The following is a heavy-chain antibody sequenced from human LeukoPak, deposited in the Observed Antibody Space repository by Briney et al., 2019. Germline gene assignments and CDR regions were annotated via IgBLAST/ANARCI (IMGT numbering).Heavy chain of an antibody. Sequence: GESLKISCKGFGYSFTNFWIGWVRQMPGKGLELMGIIYPGDSDTRCSPSFQGQVTISADKSINTAYLQWSSLKASDTAMYFCASQFIHDPFDFGGQGTLVPVPS. V-gene: IGHV5-51*01. D-gene: IGHD3-3*01. CDR1: GYSFTNFW. CDR2: IYPGDSDT. J-gene: IGHJ4*02. CDR3: ASQFIHDPFDF.